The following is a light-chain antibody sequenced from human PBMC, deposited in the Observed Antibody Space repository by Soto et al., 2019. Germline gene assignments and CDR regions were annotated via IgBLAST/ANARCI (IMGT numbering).Light chain of an antibody. Sequence: EIAMKQYPASLFLSARERATLSCGASQSVSSNLAWYQQKPGQAPTLLIYGASTRATGIPARFSVSGSGPEFTLTISRLKXEDFAVYXSXXXNNWXITFCQGTRLEI. CDR1: QSVSSN. V-gene: IGKV3-15*01. CDR2: GAS. CDR3: XXXNNWXIT. J-gene: IGKJ5*01.